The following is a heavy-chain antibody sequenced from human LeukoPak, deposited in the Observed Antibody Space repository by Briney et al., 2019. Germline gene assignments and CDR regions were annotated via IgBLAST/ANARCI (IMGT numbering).Heavy chain of an antibody. J-gene: IGHJ4*02. CDR2: ISSSGSAI. Sequence: PGGSLRLSCAVSGFTFSSREMNWVRQAPGKGLEWVSYISSSGSAIYYADSVKGRFTISRDNAKNSLYLQMNSLKAEDTAVYYCASSDAKWALPGFDCWGQGTLVTVSS. CDR3: ASSDAKWALPGFDC. V-gene: IGHV3-48*03. D-gene: IGHD1-26*01. CDR1: GFTFSSRE.